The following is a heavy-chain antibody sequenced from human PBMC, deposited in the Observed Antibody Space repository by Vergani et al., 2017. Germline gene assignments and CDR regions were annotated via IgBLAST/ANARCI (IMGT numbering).Heavy chain of an antibody. CDR2: IRPYTGHT. D-gene: IGHD3-10*01. CDR3: ARDAGGFYRGGSFDY. Sequence: QVQLVQSGAELKKPGASVSVSCKGSSHTFQTYGISWVRQAPGKGLEWMAWIRPYTGHTIYAQKFQDRVTMTADTSTNTAYMELRSLRSDDTAVYFCARDAGGFYRGGSFDYWGQGTLVTVSS. V-gene: IGHV1-18*01. CDR1: SHTFQTYG. J-gene: IGHJ4*02.